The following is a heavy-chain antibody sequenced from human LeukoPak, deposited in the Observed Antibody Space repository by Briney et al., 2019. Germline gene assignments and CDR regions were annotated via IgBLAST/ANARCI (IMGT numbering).Heavy chain of an antibody. CDR2: ISWNSGSI. CDR1: GFTFDDYA. D-gene: IGHD6-6*01. J-gene: IGHJ4*02. Sequence: GGSLRLSCAASGFTFDDYAMHWVRQAPGKGLEWVSGISWNSGSIGYADSVKGRFTISRDNAKNSLYLQMNSLRAEDTALYYCXXDAIAAPRTYFDYWGQGTLVTVSS. V-gene: IGHV3-9*01. CDR3: XXDAIAAPRTYFDY.